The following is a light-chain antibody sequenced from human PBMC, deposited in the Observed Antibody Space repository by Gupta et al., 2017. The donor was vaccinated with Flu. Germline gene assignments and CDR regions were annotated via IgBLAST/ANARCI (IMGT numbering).Light chain of an antibody. J-gene: IGLJ2*01. CDR2: DDS. CDR3: QLSDNRRDNVV. CDR1: DSGYQS. Sequence: SFVLTQPPSASVAPVQTATITCGGEDSGYQSVHWSQQKPGQAPNLFVYDDSNRPSGIPERFSGSNSGTTATVTISRVEAGDEADYYCQLSDNRRDNVVFGGGTKLTVL. V-gene: IGLV3-21*02.